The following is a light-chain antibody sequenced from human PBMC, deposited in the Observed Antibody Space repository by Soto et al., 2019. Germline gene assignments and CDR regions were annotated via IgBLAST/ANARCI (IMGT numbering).Light chain of an antibody. CDR3: MQAIDIPWT. CDR2: EVS. J-gene: IGKJ1*01. Sequence: ILMTQTPLSLSIIPGQTASISCKSSQSLLHSDGKTYFYWYVQKAGQAPQPLIYEVSNRSSGVPERFSGSGSRTDFTLKISRVEADDVGIYYCMQAIDIPWTFGQGTKGDIK. CDR1: QSLLHSDGKTY. V-gene: IGKV2-29*03.